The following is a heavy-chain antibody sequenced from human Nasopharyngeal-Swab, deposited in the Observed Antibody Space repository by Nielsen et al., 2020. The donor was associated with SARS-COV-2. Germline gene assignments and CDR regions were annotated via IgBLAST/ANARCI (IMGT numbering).Heavy chain of an antibody. D-gene: IGHD5-24*01. CDR3: ARVRDNGYYFDS. CDR2: IYYRGTT. Sequence: SETLSLTCTVSGGSISSRDYYWSWIRQSPGKGLDWIGYIYYRGTTDYNPTLQGRVAMSVDTSKNEFSLKVMSVTASDTATYYCARVRDNGYYFDSWGQGTLVTVSS. J-gene: IGHJ4*02. CDR1: GGSISSRDYY. V-gene: IGHV4-30-4*01.